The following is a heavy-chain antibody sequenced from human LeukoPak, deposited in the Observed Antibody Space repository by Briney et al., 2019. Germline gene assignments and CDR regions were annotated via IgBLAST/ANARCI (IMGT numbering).Heavy chain of an antibody. D-gene: IGHD3-3*01. CDR3: ASVPSGDILEWLFVD. CDR2: ISSSSSYI. CDR1: GFTFSSYS. Sequence: GGSLRLSCAASGFTFSSYSMNWVRQAPGKGLEWVSSISSSSSYIYYADSVKGRFTISRDNAKNSLYLQMNSLRAEDTAVYYCASVPSGDILEWLFVDWGQGTLVTVSS. J-gene: IGHJ4*02. V-gene: IGHV3-21*01.